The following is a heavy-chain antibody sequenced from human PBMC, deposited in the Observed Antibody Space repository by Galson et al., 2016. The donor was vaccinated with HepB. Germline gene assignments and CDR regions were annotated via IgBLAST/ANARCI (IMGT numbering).Heavy chain of an antibody. CDR3: AKRHEYCPPVGCSVDS. V-gene: IGHV3-30*18. CDR2: DSVHGGRK. J-gene: IGHJ4*02. Sequence: SLRLSCAGSGFLFRGYGMHWVRQAPGKGLEWVAADSVHGGRKFYADSVKGRFIISRDNSNNMLFLQMNSLRADDTAVYYCAKRHEYCPPVGCSVDSWGQGTLVSVSS. D-gene: IGHD2/OR15-2a*01. CDR1: GFLFRGYG.